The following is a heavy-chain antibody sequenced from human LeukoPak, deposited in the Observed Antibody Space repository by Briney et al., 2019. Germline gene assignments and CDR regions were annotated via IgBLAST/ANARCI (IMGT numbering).Heavy chain of an antibody. CDR2: IYNSGST. J-gene: IGHJ4*02. CDR3: ARGWGPAYCGGDCHRHFDY. V-gene: IGHV4-61*02. Sequence: PSQTLSLTCTVSGDSVSSGNYYWNWIRQPAGKGLEWIGRIYNSGSTSYNPSLKSRVSLSVDTSKNLFSLTLNSMTAADTAVYYCARGWGPAYCGGDCHRHFDYWGQGTLVTVSS. CDR1: GDSVSSGNYY. D-gene: IGHD2-21*02.